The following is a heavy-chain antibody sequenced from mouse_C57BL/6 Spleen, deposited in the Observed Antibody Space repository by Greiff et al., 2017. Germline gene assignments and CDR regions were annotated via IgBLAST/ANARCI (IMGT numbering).Heavy chain of an antibody. D-gene: IGHD2-5*01. J-gene: IGHJ4*01. V-gene: IGHV1-39*01. Sequence: VQLKESGPELVKPGASVKISCKASGYSFTDYNMNWVKQSNGKSLEWIGVINPNYGTTSYNQKFKGKATFTVDKSSSTAYMQLNSLTSEDSAVYYCARRGYSNYYAMDYWGQGTSVTSPQ. CDR3: ARRGYSNYYAMDY. CDR1: GYSFTDYN. CDR2: INPNYGTT.